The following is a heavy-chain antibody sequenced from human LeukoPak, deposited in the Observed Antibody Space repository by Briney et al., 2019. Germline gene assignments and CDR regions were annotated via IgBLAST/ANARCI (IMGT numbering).Heavy chain of an antibody. Sequence: PGGSLRLSCTTSGFSFNTYSMSWVRQAPGKGLEWVSAISGSGGSTYYADSVKGRFTISRDNSKNTLYLQMNSLRAEDTAVYYCAKTGVASGWYKYWGQGTLVTVSS. V-gene: IGHV3-23*01. CDR1: GFSFNTYS. D-gene: IGHD6-19*01. CDR2: ISGSGGST. CDR3: AKTGVASGWYKY. J-gene: IGHJ4*02.